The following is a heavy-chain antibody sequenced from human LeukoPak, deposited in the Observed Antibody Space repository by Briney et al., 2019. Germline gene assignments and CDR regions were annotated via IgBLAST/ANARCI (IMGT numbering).Heavy chain of an antibody. V-gene: IGHV4-59*01. CDR3: GRGPYSSSWSFDY. Sequence: PSETLSLTCTASGGSISSYYWSWIRQPPGKGLEWIGYIYYGGSNNYNPSLKSRLTTTVGTTTNNSPLKLSSVTGAGATADFCGRGPYSSSWSFDYWGQGPLLTVSS. CDR2: IYYGGSN. J-gene: IGHJ4*02. CDR1: GGSISSYY. D-gene: IGHD6-13*01.